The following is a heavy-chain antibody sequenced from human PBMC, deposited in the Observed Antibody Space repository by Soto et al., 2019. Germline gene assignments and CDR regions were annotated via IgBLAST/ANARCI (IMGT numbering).Heavy chain of an antibody. V-gene: IGHV3-30-3*01. D-gene: IGHD2-2*01. CDR1: GFTFSSYA. CDR3: VRCSGTNCHLGSDY. Sequence: QVQLVESGGGVVQPGKSLKLSCAASGFTFSSYAMHWVRQAPGKGLEWVALISYDGINKYYADSAKGRFTISRDNSKNALCLGVRSVSAEDTAVYDCVRCSGTNCHLGSDYWGQGTLVTVSS. J-gene: IGHJ4*02. CDR2: ISYDGINK.